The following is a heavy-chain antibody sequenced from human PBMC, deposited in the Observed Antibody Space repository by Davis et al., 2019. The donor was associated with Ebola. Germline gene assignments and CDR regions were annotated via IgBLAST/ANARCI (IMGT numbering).Heavy chain of an antibody. J-gene: IGHJ6*02. D-gene: IGHD3-3*01. Sequence: PGGSLRLSCAASGFTFSSYAMHWVRQAPGKGLEYVSAISSNGGSTYYANSVKGRFTISRDNSKNTLYLQMGSLRAEDMAVYYCARGAPYDFWSGYRPYYGMDVWGQGTTVTVSS. CDR3: ARGAPYDFWSGYRPYYGMDV. V-gene: IGHV3-64*01. CDR1: GFTFSSYA. CDR2: ISSNGGST.